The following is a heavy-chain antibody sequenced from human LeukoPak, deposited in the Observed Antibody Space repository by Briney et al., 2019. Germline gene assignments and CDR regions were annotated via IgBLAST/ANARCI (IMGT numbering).Heavy chain of an antibody. CDR1: GDSLSYYY. CDR3: ARNGGSFSSDYFFDY. J-gene: IGHJ4*02. Sequence: PSETLSLTCTVSGDSLSYYYWSWIRQPAGKGLDWIGHIYSSGTTDYNSSLQSRVTMSLDTSKNQFSLKLRSVTAADTAVYYCARNGGSFSSDYFFDYWGQGTLVTVSS. V-gene: IGHV4-4*07. D-gene: IGHD1-26*01. CDR2: IYSSGTT.